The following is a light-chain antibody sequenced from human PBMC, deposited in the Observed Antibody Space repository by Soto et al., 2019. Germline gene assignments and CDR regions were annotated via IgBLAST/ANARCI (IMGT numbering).Light chain of an antibody. CDR3: QKYSSSPRT. V-gene: IGKV3-20*01. CDR2: GAS. CDR1: QSVRSSH. J-gene: IGKJ4*01. Sequence: EIVLTQSPGTLCLSPGERATLSCRTSQSVRSSHLAWYQQKPGQAPRLLIYGASSRATGIPDRFSGSGSGTDFTLTISRLEPEDFAVYHCQKYSSSPRTFGGGTKVEIK.